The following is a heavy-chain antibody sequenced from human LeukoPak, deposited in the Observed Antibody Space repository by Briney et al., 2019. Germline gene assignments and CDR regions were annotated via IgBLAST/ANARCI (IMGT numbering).Heavy chain of an antibody. CDR1: GYTFTY. CDR2: ISPNSGDT. Sequence: ASVKVSCKTSGYTFTYMHWLLQAPGQGLGWMGWISPNSGDTDYAQNFQGRVTMNRDTSISTAYMELSRLRSDDAVVYYCAPVRGGEYFDYWGQGTLVTVSS. V-gene: IGHV1-2*02. CDR3: APVRGGEYFDY. J-gene: IGHJ4*02. D-gene: IGHD2-2*01.